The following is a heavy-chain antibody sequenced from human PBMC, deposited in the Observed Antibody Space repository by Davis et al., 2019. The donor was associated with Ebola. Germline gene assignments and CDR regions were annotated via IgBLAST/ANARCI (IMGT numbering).Heavy chain of an antibody. V-gene: IGHV3-7*03. CDR2: IKEDGSKE. CDR3: VRGGSATAY. Sequence: PGGPLRLSCAASGFTFSNYWMSWARQAPGKGLECVAHIKEDGSKEFYVDSVKGRFTISRDNAKSSLYLQMNSLRAEDTAVFYCVRGGSATAYWGQGTPVTVSS. J-gene: IGHJ1*01. D-gene: IGHD2-15*01. CDR1: GFTFSNYW.